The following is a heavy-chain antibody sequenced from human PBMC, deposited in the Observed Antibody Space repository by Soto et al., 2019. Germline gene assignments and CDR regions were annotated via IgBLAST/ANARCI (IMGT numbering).Heavy chain of an antibody. CDR1: GGSISSGGYY. V-gene: IGHV4-31*03. D-gene: IGHD3-10*01. CDR2: IYYSGST. CDR3: AREITMVRGVRWFDP. J-gene: IGHJ5*02. Sequence: PSETLSLTCTVSGGSISSGGYYWSWIRQHPGKGLEWIGYIYYSGSTYSNPSLKSRVTISVDTFKNRFSLMLSSVPAADTALYYCAREITMVRGVRWFDPWGQGTLVTVSS.